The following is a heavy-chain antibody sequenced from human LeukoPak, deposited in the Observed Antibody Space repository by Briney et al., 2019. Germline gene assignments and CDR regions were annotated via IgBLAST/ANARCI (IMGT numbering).Heavy chain of an antibody. D-gene: IGHD1-14*01. Sequence: ASVTLSCKASGYTFTIYGISWVRQAPGQGLGWMGWISAYNGNTNYAQKLPGRVTLTTDTSTSTAYMEVRSLRSDDTAVYYCARDRPEGGDSDYFDYRGQGTLVTVSS. CDR1: GYTFTIYG. CDR2: ISAYNGNT. CDR3: ARDRPEGGDSDYFDY. J-gene: IGHJ4*02. V-gene: IGHV1-18*01.